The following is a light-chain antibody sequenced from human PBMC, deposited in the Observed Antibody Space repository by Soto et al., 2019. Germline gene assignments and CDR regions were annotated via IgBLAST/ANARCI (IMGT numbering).Light chain of an antibody. CDR1: QTIHSF. Sequence: DIQMTQSPSTLSASVGDRVTITCRASQTIHSFLAWYQQKAGKAPKLLIYDASNLESGVPSRFSGSGSGTEFTLTVSSLQTDDFATFYCQQFHSFPWTFGQGTKVEI. J-gene: IGKJ1*01. CDR2: DAS. CDR3: QQFHSFPWT. V-gene: IGKV1-5*01.